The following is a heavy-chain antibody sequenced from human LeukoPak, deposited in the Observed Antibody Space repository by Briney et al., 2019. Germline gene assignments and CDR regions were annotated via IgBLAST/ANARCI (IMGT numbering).Heavy chain of an antibody. CDR1: GFIFSNHW. CDR3: ARAPEYDSSGRALGY. CDR2: INTDGIST. J-gene: IGHJ4*02. V-gene: IGHV3-74*01. D-gene: IGHD3-22*01. Sequence: PGGSQRLSCAASGFIFSNHWMHWVRQAPGKGLVWVSRINTDGISTDYADSVKGRFTISRDNSKNTLYLQMNSLRAEDTAVYYCARAPEYDSSGRALGYWGQGTLVTVSS.